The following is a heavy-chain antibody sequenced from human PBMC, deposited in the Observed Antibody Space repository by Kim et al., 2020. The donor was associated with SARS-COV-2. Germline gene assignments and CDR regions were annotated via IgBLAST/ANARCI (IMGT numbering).Heavy chain of an antibody. Sequence: SETLSLTCAVYGGSFSGYYWSWIRQPPGKGLEWIGEINHSGSTNYNPSLKSRVTISVDTSKNQFSLKLSSVTAADTAVYYCARGGGYYGSGSYYKSHYYYYGMDVWGQGTTVTVSS. CDR1: GGSFSGYY. J-gene: IGHJ6*02. CDR3: ARGGGYYGSGSYYKSHYYYYGMDV. CDR2: INHSGST. D-gene: IGHD3-10*01. V-gene: IGHV4-34*01.